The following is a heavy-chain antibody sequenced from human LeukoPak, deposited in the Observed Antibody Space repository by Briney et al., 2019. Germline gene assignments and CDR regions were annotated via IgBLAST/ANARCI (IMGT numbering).Heavy chain of an antibody. J-gene: IGHJ6*03. V-gene: IGHV3-7*01. CDR3: ARGGVDILTGYFGLHYYYMDV. Sequence: PGGSLRLSCVVSGFTFSNYWMSWVRQAPGKGLEWVANIKQDGSDKYYVDSVKGRFTISRDNAKNSLYLQMNSLRAEDMAVYYCARGGVDILTGYFGLHYYYMDVWGKGTTVTISS. CDR2: IKQDGSDK. D-gene: IGHD3-9*01. CDR1: GFTFSNYW.